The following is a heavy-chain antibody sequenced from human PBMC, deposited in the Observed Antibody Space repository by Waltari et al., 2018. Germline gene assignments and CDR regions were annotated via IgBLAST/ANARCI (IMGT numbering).Heavy chain of an antibody. CDR3: ARDAATGYFDS. J-gene: IGHJ4*02. CDR1: DDSFNDYY. Sequence: QVQLQESGPGLVKPSETLSLTCSISDDSFNDYYWCWIRQPPGKGLEWLGYIHYSGSTDSSPSFKSRVTMSIDTSKNQFSLNLSSVSAAETAVYYCARDAATGYFDSWGQGTLVTVSS. D-gene: IGHD1-1*01. V-gene: IGHV4-59*01. CDR2: IHYSGST.